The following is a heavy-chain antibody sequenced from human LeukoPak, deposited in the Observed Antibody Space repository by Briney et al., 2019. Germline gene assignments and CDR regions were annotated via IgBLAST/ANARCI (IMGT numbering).Heavy chain of an antibody. CDR3: ARAPGLVYYYDSSGHPLFDY. CDR2: IYSGGST. D-gene: IGHD3-22*01. Sequence: GGSLRLSCAASEFTVSSNYMSWVRQAPGKGLGWASVIYSGGSTYYADSVKGRFTISRDNSKNTLYLQMNSLRAEDTAVYYCARAPGLVYYYDSSGHPLFDYWGQGTLVTVSS. CDR1: EFTVSSNY. J-gene: IGHJ4*02. V-gene: IGHV3-66*02.